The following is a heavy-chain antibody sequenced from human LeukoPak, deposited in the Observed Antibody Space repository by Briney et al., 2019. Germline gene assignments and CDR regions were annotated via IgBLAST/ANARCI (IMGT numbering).Heavy chain of an antibody. CDR3: AQGPYYHDSSGYSRRWFDP. Sequence: GGSLRLSCAASGFTFSSYAMSWVRQAPGKGLEWVSGISGSGGRTYYADSVKGRFTISRDNSKNTLNLQMNSLRAEDTAVYYCAQGPYYHDSSGYSRRWFDPWGQGTLVTVSS. V-gene: IGHV3-23*01. J-gene: IGHJ5*02. CDR1: GFTFSSYA. CDR2: ISGSGGRT. D-gene: IGHD3-22*01.